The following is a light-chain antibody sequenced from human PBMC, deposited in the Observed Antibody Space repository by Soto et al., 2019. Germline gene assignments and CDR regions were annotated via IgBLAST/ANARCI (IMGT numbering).Light chain of an antibody. CDR3: QPYDSSLSGSYV. CDR2: GNN. Sequence: QPVLTQPPSVSGAPGQRVTISCTGSSSNIGAGYDVHWYQRLPGTAPKVLIYGNNNRPSGVPDRFSGSKSGTSASLAITGLQAEDEADYYCQPYDSSLSGSYVFGTGTKLTVL. J-gene: IGLJ1*01. CDR1: SSNIGAGYD. V-gene: IGLV1-40*01.